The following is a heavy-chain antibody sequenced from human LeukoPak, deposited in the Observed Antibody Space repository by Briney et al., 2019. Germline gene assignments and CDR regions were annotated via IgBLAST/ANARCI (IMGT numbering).Heavy chain of an antibody. D-gene: IGHD6-19*01. CDR1: GFTFSSYS. V-gene: IGHV3-21*01. CDR2: ISSSSSHI. J-gene: IGHJ4*02. CDR3: ARDIGVGYYFDY. Sequence: GGSLRPSCAASGFTFSSYSMNWVRQAPGKGLEWVSSISSSSSHIYYADSVKGRFAISRDNAKNSLYLQMNSLRAEDTAVYYCARDIGVGYYFDYWGQGTLVTVSS.